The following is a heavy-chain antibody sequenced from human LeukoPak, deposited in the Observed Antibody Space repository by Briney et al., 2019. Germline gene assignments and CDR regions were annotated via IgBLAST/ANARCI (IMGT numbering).Heavy chain of an antibody. J-gene: IGHJ3*02. V-gene: IGHV1-46*01. CDR1: GYTFTSYY. CDR2: INPSGDNT. D-gene: IGHD3-22*01. CDR3: ASSFDGSEDAFDI. Sequence: ASVKVSCKASGYTFTSYYMHWVRQAPGQGLEWIGIINPSGDNTWYAQKFQGRVTMTRDMATSTDYLEVSSLRSEDTAVYYCASSFDGSEDAFDIWGQGTMVTVSS.